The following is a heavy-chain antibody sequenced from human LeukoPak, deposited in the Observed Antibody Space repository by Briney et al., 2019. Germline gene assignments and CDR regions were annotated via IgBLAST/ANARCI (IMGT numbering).Heavy chain of an antibody. V-gene: IGHV3-30*10. CDR1: GFSFSRSA. Sequence: GGSLRLSCAASGFSFSRSAMHWVRQAPGKGLEWVAVIPYDGTEKNYIDSMKGRFTISRDNSKNTLYLHMNSLRLEDTGAYFCARQGSSLDYFYNHLDVWGRGTTVTVSS. D-gene: IGHD6-6*01. CDR3: ARQGSSLDYFYNHLDV. CDR2: IPYDGTEK. J-gene: IGHJ6*03.